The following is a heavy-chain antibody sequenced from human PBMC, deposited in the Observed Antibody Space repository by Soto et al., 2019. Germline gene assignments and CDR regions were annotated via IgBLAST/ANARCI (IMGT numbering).Heavy chain of an antibody. CDR2: ITDKGGDA. Sequence: GRSLRLSSVASGPTFGSRAMSWDRPSHRGGLEWVSTITDKGGDAKYAESVRGRFAISRDKSKNTLYLQMSALRAEDSAIYFCVGGWKDSYAGSRIFDFWGRGTLVTVSS. D-gene: IGHD3-10*01. V-gene: IGHV3-23*01. CDR1: GPTFGSRA. J-gene: IGHJ4*02. CDR3: VGGWKDSYAGSRIFDF.